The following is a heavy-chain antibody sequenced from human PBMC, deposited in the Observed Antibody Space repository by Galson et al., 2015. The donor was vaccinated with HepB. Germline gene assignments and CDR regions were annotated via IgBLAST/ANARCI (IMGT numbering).Heavy chain of an antibody. Sequence: SLRLSCAASGFTFSSYAMSWVRQAPGKGLEWVSAISGSGGSTYYADSVKGRFTISRDNSKNTLYLQMNSLRAEDTAVYYCAKDRGGIVVVVAAIFDYWGQGTLVTVSS. CDR2: ISGSGGST. CDR3: AKDRGGIVVVVAAIFDY. V-gene: IGHV3-23*01. D-gene: IGHD2-15*01. J-gene: IGHJ4*02. CDR1: GFTFSSYA.